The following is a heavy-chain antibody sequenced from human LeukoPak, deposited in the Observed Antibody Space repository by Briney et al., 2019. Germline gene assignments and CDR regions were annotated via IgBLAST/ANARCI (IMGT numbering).Heavy chain of an antibody. CDR2: IYYDAGA. V-gene: IGHV4-31*03. D-gene: IGHD2-15*01. CDR3: ARARRSLDY. J-gene: IGHJ4*02. CDR1: GASVSATNYY. Sequence: SQTPSLTCTVSGASVSATNYYWSWLRQHPGKGPEWIAYIYYDAGAYYNPSLESRVTISLDSSANQFSLGLSSVTAADTAVYYCARARRSLDYWGQGTPVTVSS.